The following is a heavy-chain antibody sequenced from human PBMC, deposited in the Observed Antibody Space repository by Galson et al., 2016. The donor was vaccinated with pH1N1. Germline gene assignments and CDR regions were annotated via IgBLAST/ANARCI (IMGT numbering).Heavy chain of an antibody. CDR2: IDPSGGGT. Sequence: WVRQAPGEGPEWMGVIDPSGGGTTYAQKFQARVTMTRDTSTNAVYLDLTRLKSEDTSVYYCTRDLGRRREFWGQGTLVTVSS. V-gene: IGHV1-46*01. CDR3: TRDLGRRREF. D-gene: IGHD1-26*01. J-gene: IGHJ4*02.